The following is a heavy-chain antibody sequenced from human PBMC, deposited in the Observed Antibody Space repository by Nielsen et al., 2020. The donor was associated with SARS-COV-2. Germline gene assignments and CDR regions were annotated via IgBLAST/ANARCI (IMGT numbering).Heavy chain of an antibody. V-gene: IGHV5-51*01. Sequence: GESLKISCKASGYSFSTYWIGWVAKLPGKALEWMGISYLGDSDIRYSPSFQGHVTFSADINTAYLQWGSLRASDTAMYYCARISVDMSVINPFNIWGQGTMVIVSS. D-gene: IGHD5-24*01. CDR1: GYSFSTYW. J-gene: IGHJ3*02. CDR3: ARISVDMSVINPFNI. CDR2: SYLGDSDI.